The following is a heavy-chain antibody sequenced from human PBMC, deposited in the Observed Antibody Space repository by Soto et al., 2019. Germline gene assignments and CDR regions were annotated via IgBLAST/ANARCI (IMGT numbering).Heavy chain of an antibody. V-gene: IGHV3-48*01. Sequence: GGSLRLSCAASGFTFISYSMNWVLQAPGKGLEWVSYISSSSSTIYYADSVKGRFTISRDNSKNTLYLQMNSLRAEDTAVYYCARERQDLKTYYYYGMDVWGQGTTVTVSS. CDR1: GFTFISYS. CDR2: ISSSSSTI. J-gene: IGHJ6*02. CDR3: ARERQDLKTYYYYGMDV.